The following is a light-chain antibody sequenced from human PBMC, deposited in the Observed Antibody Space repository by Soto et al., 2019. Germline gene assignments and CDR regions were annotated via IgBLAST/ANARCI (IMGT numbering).Light chain of an antibody. J-gene: IGKJ4*01. V-gene: IGKV1-9*01. Sequence: DIQLTQSPSFLSASVGDRVTITCRASQGISSYLAWYQEKPGKAPKLLIYAASTLQSGVPSKFSGSGSGTEFTLTISSLQPEDFATYYCQQLNTSPLTFGGGTTLEIK. CDR1: QGISSY. CDR3: QQLNTSPLT. CDR2: AAS.